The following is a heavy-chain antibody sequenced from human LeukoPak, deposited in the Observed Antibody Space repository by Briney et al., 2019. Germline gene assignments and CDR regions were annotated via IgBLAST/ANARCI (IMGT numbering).Heavy chain of an antibody. V-gene: IGHV3-48*01. CDR1: GFTFNTYT. CDR2: ISGSSGII. Sequence: GGSLRLSCAASGFTFNTYTMNWVRQAPGKGLEWVSYISGSSGIIDYADSVRGRFTISRDNAKNSLYLQMNSLRAEDTAVYYCARDDGNWFDPWGQGTLVTVSS. D-gene: IGHD2-8*01. J-gene: IGHJ5*02. CDR3: ARDDGNWFDP.